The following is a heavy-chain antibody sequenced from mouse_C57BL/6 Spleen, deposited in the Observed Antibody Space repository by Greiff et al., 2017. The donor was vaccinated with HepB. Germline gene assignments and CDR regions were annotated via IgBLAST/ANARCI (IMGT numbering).Heavy chain of an antibody. Sequence: EVQLVESGGDLVKPGGSLKLSCAASGFTFSSYGMSWVRQTPDKRLEWVATISSGGSYTYYPDSVKGRFTISRDNAKNTLYLQMSSLKSEDTAMYYCVRHVLYYDYDRDAMDYWGQGTSVTVSS. CDR1: GFTFSSYG. D-gene: IGHD2-4*01. V-gene: IGHV5-6*01. CDR2: ISSGGSYT. CDR3: VRHVLYYDYDRDAMDY. J-gene: IGHJ4*01.